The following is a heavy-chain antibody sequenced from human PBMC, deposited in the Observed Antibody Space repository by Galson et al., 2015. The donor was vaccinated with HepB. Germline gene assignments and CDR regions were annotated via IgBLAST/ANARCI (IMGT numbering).Heavy chain of an antibody. CDR2: ISSSSSYT. J-gene: IGHJ4*02. CDR1: GFTFSDYY. CDR3: ARETYCSGGSCSYFDY. V-gene: IGHV3-11*06. Sequence: SLRLSCAASGFTFSDYYMSWIRQAPGKGLEWVSYISSSSSYTNYADSVKGRFTISRDNAKNSLHLQMNSLRAEDTAVYYCARETYCSGGSCSYFDYWGQGTLVTVSS. D-gene: IGHD2-15*01.